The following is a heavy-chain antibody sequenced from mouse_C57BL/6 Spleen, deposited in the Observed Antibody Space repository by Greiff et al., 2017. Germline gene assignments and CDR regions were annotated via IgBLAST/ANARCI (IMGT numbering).Heavy chain of an antibody. CDR3: ARSPGSSTLYHFDY. Sequence: EVKLVESGGGLVKPGGSLKLSCAASGFTFSSYAMSWVRQTPEKRLEWVATISDGGSYTYYPDNVKGRFTISRDNAKNNLYLQMSHLKSEDTAMYYCARSPGSSTLYHFDYWGQGTTLTVSS. D-gene: IGHD1-1*01. J-gene: IGHJ2*01. V-gene: IGHV5-4*03. CDR2: ISDGGSYT. CDR1: GFTFSSYA.